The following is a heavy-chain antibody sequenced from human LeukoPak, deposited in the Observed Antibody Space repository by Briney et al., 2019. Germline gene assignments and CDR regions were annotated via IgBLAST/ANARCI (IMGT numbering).Heavy chain of an antibody. CDR3: ARGLLWFGRNNWFDP. CDR2: IYYSGST. J-gene: IGHJ5*02. V-gene: IGHV4-39*07. CDR1: GGSISSSSHY. Sequence: SETLSLTCTVSGGSISSSSHYWGWIRQPPGKGLEWIGSIYYSGSTYYNPSLKSRVTISVDTSKNQFSLKLSSVTAADTAVYYCARGLLWFGRNNWFDPWGQGTLVTVSS. D-gene: IGHD3-10*01.